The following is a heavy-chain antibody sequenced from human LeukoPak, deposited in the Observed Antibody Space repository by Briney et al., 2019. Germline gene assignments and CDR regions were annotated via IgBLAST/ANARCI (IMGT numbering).Heavy chain of an antibody. J-gene: IGHJ4*02. V-gene: IGHV4-31*03. CDR1: GGSISSGGYY. CDR2: IYYSGST. D-gene: IGHD3-22*01. CDR3: ARGQITSGGLLLQGNFDY. Sequence: SETLSLTCPVSGGSISSGGYYWSWIRPHPGKGLEWIGYIYYSGSTYYNPSLKSRVTISVDTSKNQFSLKLSSVTAADTAVYYCARGQITSGGLLLQGNFDYWGQGTLVTVSS.